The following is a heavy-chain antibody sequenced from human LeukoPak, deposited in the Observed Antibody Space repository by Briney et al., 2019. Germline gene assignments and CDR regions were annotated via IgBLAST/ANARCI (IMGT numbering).Heavy chain of an antibody. D-gene: IGHD3-3*01. J-gene: IGHJ3*02. CDR3: ASGIGVGDSFDI. CDR2: INSDARNT. Sequence: PGGSLRLSCAASGFTFSSYWMYWVRQAPGKGLVWVSRINSDARNTIYADSVQGRFTISRDNAKNTLYLQMNSLRVEDTAVYYCASGIGVGDSFDIWGQGTMVTVSS. CDR1: GFTFSSYW. V-gene: IGHV3-74*01.